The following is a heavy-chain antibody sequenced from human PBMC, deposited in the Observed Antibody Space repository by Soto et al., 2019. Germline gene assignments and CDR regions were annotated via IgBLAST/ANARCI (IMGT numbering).Heavy chain of an antibody. V-gene: IGHV3-48*02. CDR2: ISGGSRTI. J-gene: IGHJ3*02. D-gene: IGHD2-2*01. CDR3: ARDQRNARSNDAFDI. CDR1: GFTFKTYS. Sequence: EAQLVESGGGLVQPGGSLRLSCAASGFTFKTYSMNWVRQAPGKGLEWVSYISGGSRTILYADSVKGRFTVSRDNAKNSLYLQMNGLRDGDTAVYYCARDQRNARSNDAFDIWGQGTMVTVSS.